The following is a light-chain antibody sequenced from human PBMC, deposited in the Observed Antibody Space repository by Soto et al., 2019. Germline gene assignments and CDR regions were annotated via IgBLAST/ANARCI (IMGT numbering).Light chain of an antibody. V-gene: IGKV1-5*03. CDR1: QDIGTW. Sequence: DIQMTQSPSTLSASVWDRVTITCRASQDIGTWLAWYQQKPEKAPKVLIYRASHLESGVPDRFSASGSGTEFSLTINSLQPDDFATYYCQQYHIYSWTFGQGTKVDIK. CDR3: QQYHIYSWT. CDR2: RAS. J-gene: IGKJ1*01.